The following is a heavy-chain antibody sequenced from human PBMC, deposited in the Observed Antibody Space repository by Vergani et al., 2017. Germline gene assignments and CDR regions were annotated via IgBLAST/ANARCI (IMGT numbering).Heavy chain of an antibody. V-gene: IGHV4-39*07. Sequence: QLQLQESGPGLVKPSETLSLTCTVPGGSISSSSYYWGWIRQPPGKGLEWIGRIYYSGSTNYNPSLKSRVTISVDTSKNQFSLKLSSVTAADTAVYDCAGGREGFTLSGRCYYMDVWGKGTTVTVSS. J-gene: IGHJ6*03. CDR3: AGGREGFTLSGRCYYMDV. CDR2: IYYSGST. CDR1: GGSISSSSYY. D-gene: IGHD1-26*01.